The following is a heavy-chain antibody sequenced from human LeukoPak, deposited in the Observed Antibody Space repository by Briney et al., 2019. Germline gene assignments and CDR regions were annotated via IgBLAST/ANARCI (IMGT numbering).Heavy chain of an antibody. CDR3: ARDYYDSSGYFYPNAFDI. CDR2: ISNSSRTI. Sequence: TGGSLRLSCAASGFTFSTYSMNWVRQAPGEGLEWISYISNSSRTIYYADSVRGRFTISSDNAKNSLYLKMNSLRDEDAADYYCARDYYDSSGYFYPNAFDIWGQGTMVTVSS. J-gene: IGHJ3*02. D-gene: IGHD3-22*01. CDR1: GFTFSTYS. V-gene: IGHV3-48*02.